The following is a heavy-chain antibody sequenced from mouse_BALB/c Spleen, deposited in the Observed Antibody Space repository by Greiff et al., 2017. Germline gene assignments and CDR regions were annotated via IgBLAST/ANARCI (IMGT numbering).Heavy chain of an antibody. D-gene: IGHD1-2*01. CDR3: ARGYGYVAWFAY. J-gene: IGHJ3*01. V-gene: IGHV1S137*01. CDR1: GYTFTDYA. Sequence: ESGAELVRPGVSVKISCKGSGYTFTDYAMHWVKQSHAKSLEWIGVISTYYGDASYNQKFKGKATMTVDKSSSTAYMELARLTSEDSAIYYCARGYGYVAWFAYWGQGTLVTVSA. CDR2: ISTYYGDA.